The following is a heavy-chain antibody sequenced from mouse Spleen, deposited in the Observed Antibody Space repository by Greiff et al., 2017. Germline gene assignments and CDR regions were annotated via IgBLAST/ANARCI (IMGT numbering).Heavy chain of an antibody. V-gene: IGHV3-2*02. J-gene: IGHJ2*01. CDR3: ARWGWDLFDY. CDR2: ISYSGST. CDR1: GYSITSDYA. D-gene: IGHD4-1*01. Sequence: ESGPGLVKPSQSLSLTCTVTGYSITSDYAWNWIRQFPGNKLEWMGYISYSGSTSYNPSLKSRISITRDTSKNQFFLQLNSVTTEDTATYYCARWGWDLFDYWGQGTTLTVSS.